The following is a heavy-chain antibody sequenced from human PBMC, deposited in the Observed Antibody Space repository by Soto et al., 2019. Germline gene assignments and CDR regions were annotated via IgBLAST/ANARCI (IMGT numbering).Heavy chain of an antibody. CDR3: ARSRSYYVEDFQK. V-gene: IGHV4-59*12. CDR2: TSYTGNT. D-gene: IGHD1-26*01. CDR1: GGSITSYH. J-gene: IGHJ1*01. Sequence: SETLSLTCIVSGGSITSYHWSWIRQFPGKGLEWIAYTSYTGNTNYNPSLKSRVTISRATSKNQFYLKLSSVTAADTAVYYCARSRSYYVEDFQKWGQGTLVTVSS.